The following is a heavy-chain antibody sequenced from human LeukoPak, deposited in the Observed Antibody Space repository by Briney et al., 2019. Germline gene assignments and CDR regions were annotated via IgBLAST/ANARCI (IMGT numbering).Heavy chain of an antibody. Sequence: PGGSLRLSCAASGFTFSDYYMSWIRQAPGKGLEWVSYISSSGSTIYYADSVKGRFTISRDNAKNSLYLQMNSLRAEDTAVYYCARESSSLGLFTVGFDYWGQGTLVTVSS. D-gene: IGHD3-22*01. CDR3: ARESSSLGLFTVGFDY. J-gene: IGHJ4*02. V-gene: IGHV3-11*01. CDR1: GFTFSDYY. CDR2: ISSSGSTI.